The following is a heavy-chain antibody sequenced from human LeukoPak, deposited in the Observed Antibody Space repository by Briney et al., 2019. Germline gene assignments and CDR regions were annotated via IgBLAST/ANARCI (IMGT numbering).Heavy chain of an antibody. Sequence: SETLSLTCTVSGGSISGYYWTWIRQPPGKGLEWIGYIYSSGSTKYIPSLKSPITISVDTSKNQLSLKLSSVTAADTAVYYCARGQQWFDPWGQGTLVTVSS. D-gene: IGHD6-13*01. J-gene: IGHJ5*02. CDR3: ARGQQWFDP. CDR1: GGSISGYY. CDR2: IYSSGST. V-gene: IGHV4-59*12.